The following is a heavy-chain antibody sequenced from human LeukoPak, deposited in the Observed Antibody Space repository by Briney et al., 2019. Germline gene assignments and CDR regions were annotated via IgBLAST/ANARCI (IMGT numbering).Heavy chain of an antibody. V-gene: IGHV3-23*01. D-gene: IGHD5-24*01. CDR2: ISSSGGST. CDR1: GFTFSSYA. Sequence: AGGSLTLSCAASGFTFSSYAMSWVRQAPGKGLEWVSAISSSGGSTYYADSVKGRFTISRDNSKNTLYLQMNSLRVEDTAVYYCAKDPYGYNSYYFDYWGQGTLGTVSS. J-gene: IGHJ4*02. CDR3: AKDPYGYNSYYFDY.